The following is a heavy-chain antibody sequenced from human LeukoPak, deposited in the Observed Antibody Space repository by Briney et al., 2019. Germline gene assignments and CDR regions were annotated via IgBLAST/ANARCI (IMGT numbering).Heavy chain of an antibody. J-gene: IGHJ6*03. CDR1: GYTFTGYY. V-gene: IGHV1-2*02. D-gene: IGHD2-2*01. Sequence: EASVKVSCKASGYTFTGYYMHWVRQAPGQGLEWMGWINPNSGGTNYAQKFQGRVTMTRDTSISTAYMELSRLRSDDTAVYYCARGVPAVTYYYYYYMDVWGKGTTVTISS. CDR3: ARGVPAVTYYYYYYMDV. CDR2: INPNSGGT.